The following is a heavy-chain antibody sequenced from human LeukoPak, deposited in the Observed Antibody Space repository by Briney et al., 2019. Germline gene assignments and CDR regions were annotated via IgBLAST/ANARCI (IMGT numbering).Heavy chain of an antibody. CDR1: GFTFSSXX. Sequence: GGSLRLSCAASGFTFSSXXXXXVRQAPGKXXXXVSSISTSSXYIYXXXXXXXXXXXSRDNAKNSLYLQMNSLIVEDTAVYYCASGSGSLVSPWGQGTLVTVSS. D-gene: IGHD3-10*01. V-gene: IGHV3-21*01. J-gene: IGHJ5*02. CDR2: ISTSSXYI. CDR3: ASGSGSLVSP.